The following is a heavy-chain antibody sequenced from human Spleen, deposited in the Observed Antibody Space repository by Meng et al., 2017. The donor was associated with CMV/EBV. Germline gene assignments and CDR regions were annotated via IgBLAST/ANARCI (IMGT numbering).Heavy chain of an antibody. J-gene: IGHJ3*02. CDR2: MNPNSGNT. CDR1: GYTFTSYD. Sequence: ASVKVSCKASGYTFTSYDINWVRQATGQVLEWMGWMNPNSGNTGYAQKFQGRVTMTRNTSISTAYMELSSLRSEDTAIYYCARGAGDYYDQEAFDIWGQGTMVTVSS. D-gene: IGHD3-22*01. V-gene: IGHV1-8*01. CDR3: ARGAGDYYDQEAFDI.